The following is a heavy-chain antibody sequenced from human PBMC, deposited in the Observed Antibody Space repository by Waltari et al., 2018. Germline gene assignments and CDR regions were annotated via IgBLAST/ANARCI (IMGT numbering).Heavy chain of an antibody. D-gene: IGHD2-8*02. Sequence: EVRLVESGGGCVQPGRSLRLSCVAFDFTLDHSPMHWVRQVRGKGLEWVAGISWNGISVDYADSVKGRFIVSRDNRKNSLYLQMSSLRNEDTAIYFCASLISVPGLRPDYWGQGTLVTVSS. CDR3: ASLISVPGLRPDY. CDR1: DFTLDHSP. CDR2: ISWNGISV. J-gene: IGHJ4*02. V-gene: IGHV3-9*01.